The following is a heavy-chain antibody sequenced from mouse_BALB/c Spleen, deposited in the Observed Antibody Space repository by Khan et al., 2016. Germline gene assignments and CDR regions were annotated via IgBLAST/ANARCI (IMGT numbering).Heavy chain of an antibody. Sequence: QVQLKESGPGLVAPSQSLSITCTVSGFSLTSYDISWIRQPPGKGLEWLGGIWTGGGTNYNSAFMSRMIISKDNSKSQVFLKMNSLQTDDTAIYYCVRDGYGTTDGAIDYWGQGTSVTVSS. CDR2: IWTGGGT. CDR3: VRDGYGTTDGAIDY. V-gene: IGHV2-9-2*01. J-gene: IGHJ4*01. CDR1: GFSLTSYD. D-gene: IGHD1-1*01.